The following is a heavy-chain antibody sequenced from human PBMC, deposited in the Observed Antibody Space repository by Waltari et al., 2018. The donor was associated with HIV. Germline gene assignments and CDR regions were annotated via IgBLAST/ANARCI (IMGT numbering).Heavy chain of an antibody. Sequence: QITLKESGPTLVKPTQTLTLTCTFSGFSLSTSGVGVGWIRQPPGKALEWLALIYWDDAKRYSPSLKSRLTITKDTSKNQVVLTMTNMDPVDTATYYCAHRRLVAATQWFDPWGQGTLVTVSS. CDR1: GFSLSTSGVG. V-gene: IGHV2-5*02. CDR2: IYWDDAK. D-gene: IGHD2-15*01. CDR3: AHRRLVAATQWFDP. J-gene: IGHJ5*02.